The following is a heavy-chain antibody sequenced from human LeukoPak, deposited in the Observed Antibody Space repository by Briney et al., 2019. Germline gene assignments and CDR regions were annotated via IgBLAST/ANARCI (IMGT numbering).Heavy chain of an antibody. V-gene: IGHV4-39*01. J-gene: IGHJ4*02. CDR2: IYYSGST. D-gene: IGHD4-11*01. CDR3: ATQTTLDY. Sequence: SETLSLTCTVSGDSISSSRYYWSWIRQPPGKGLEWIGSIYYSGSTYYNPSLKSRVTISVDTSKNQFSLKLTSVTAADTAVYYCATQTTLDYWGQGILVTVSS. CDR1: GDSISSSRYY.